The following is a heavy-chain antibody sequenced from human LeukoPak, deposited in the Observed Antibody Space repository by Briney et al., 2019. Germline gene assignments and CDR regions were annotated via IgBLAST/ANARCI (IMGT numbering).Heavy chain of an antibody. CDR2: IIPILGIA. V-gene: IGHV1-69*04. D-gene: IGHD1-26*01. Sequence: ASVKVSCKASGCTFSSYAISWVRQAPGQGLEWMGRIIPILGIANYAQKFQGRVTITADKSTSTAYMELSSLRSEDTAVYYSARDILREGDVWDKNNWFDPWGQGTLVTASS. CDR1: GCTFSSYA. J-gene: IGHJ5*02. CDR3: ARDILREGDVWDKNNWFDP.